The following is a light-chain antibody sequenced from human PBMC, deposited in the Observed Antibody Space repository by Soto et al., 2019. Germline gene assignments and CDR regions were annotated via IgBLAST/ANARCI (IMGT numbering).Light chain of an antibody. V-gene: IGLV1-51*02. CDR3: ATWESSLNVGV. CDR1: SSNIGRNF. J-gene: IGLJ2*01. Sequence: QSVLTQPPSVSAAPGQKVTISCSGSSSNIGRNFVSWFQQLPGTAPKLLIFENYKRPSGVPERFSGSKSGTSATLGITGLQTGDEADYFCATWESSLNVGVFGGGTKFTVL. CDR2: ENY.